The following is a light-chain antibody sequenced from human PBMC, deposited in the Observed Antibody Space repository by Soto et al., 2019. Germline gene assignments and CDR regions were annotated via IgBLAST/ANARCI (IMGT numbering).Light chain of an antibody. CDR3: AAWDGSLNGWV. V-gene: IGLV1-44*01. CDR2: SNN. J-gene: IGLJ3*02. Sequence: QSVLTQPSSASGTPGQRVTISCSGSNSNIGTNSMNWYQQLPGTAPKLLIHSNNQRPSGVPDRCSGSKSGTSASLAISGLQSEDEAEYYCAAWDGSLNGWVFGGGTKLTVL. CDR1: NSNIGTNS.